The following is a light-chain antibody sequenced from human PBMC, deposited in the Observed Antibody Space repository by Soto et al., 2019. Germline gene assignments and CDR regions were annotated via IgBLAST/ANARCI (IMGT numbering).Light chain of an antibody. CDR1: SSDVGSYNL. J-gene: IGLJ3*02. V-gene: IGLV2-23*01. CDR3: CSYAPISTVV. CDR2: EDN. Sequence: QSALTQPASVSGSPGQSITISCTGTSSDVGSYNLVSWYRQHPGKAPKLMIYEDNKRPSGVSNRFSGSKSGNTASLTISGLQAEDEAHYYCCSYAPISTVVFGGGTKLTVL.